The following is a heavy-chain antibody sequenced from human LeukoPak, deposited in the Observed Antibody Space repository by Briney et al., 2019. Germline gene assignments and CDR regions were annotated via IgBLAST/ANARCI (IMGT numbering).Heavy chain of an antibody. CDR3: ARDSSGWGFDY. Sequence: GGSLRLSCAVSGFTFDDYGMSWVRQAPGKGLEWVSGINWNGGSTGYADSVKGRFTISRDNAKNSLYLQMNSLRAEDTAAYYCARDSSGWGFDYWGQGSLVTVSS. J-gene: IGHJ4*02. CDR2: INWNGGST. D-gene: IGHD6-25*01. CDR1: GFTFDDYG. V-gene: IGHV3-20*04.